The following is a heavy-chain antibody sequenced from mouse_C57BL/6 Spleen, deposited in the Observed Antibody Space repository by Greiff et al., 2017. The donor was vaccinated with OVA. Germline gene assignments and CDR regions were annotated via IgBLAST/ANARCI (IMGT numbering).Heavy chain of an antibody. CDR1: GYTFTEYT. D-gene: IGHD2-5*01. CDR2: FYPGSGSI. V-gene: IGHV1-62-2*01. Sequence: QVQLQQSGAELVKPGASVKLSCKASGYTFTEYTIHWVKQRSGQGLEWIGWFYPGSGSIKYNEKFKDKATLTADKSSSTVYMELSRLTSEDSAVYFFARHEEEDSNYEGLFAYWGQGTLVTVSA. CDR3: ARHEEEDSNYEGLFAY. J-gene: IGHJ3*01.